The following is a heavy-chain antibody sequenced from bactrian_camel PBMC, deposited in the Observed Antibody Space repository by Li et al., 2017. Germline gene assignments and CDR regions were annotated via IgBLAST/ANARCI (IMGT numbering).Heavy chain of an antibody. Sequence: VQLVESGGGSVQAGGSLRLSCAAPAYTVSRYFMAWFRQAPGKEVEWVAGITSLPSLFRAASYADSVKSRFTISRDNAKDTLYLQMNSLKSEDTARYYCNGRFGTDDTLYDHWGQGTQVT. D-gene: IGHD1*01. CDR1: AYTVSRYF. J-gene: IGHJ4*01. V-gene: IGHV3S6*01. CDR2: ITSLPSLFRAA. CDR3: NGRFGTDDTLYDH.